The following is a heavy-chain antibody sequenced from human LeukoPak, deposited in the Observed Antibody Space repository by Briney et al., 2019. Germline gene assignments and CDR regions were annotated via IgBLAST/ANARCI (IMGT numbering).Heavy chain of an antibody. V-gene: IGHV3-74*01. CDR2: IESDGSST. CDR3: ARGYCSGGSCNRPFDY. CDR1: GFALSSYW. Sequence: GGSLRLSCAASGFALSSYWMHWVRQAPGKGLVWVSRIESDGSSTSYADSVKDRFTISRDNAKNTLYLQMNSLRAEDTAVYYCARGYCSGGSCNRPFDYWGQGTLVTVSS. D-gene: IGHD2-15*01. J-gene: IGHJ4*02.